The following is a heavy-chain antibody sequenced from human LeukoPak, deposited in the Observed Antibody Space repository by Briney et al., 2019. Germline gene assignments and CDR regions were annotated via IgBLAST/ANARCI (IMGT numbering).Heavy chain of an antibody. CDR2: ISGSGGST. J-gene: IGHJ4*02. V-gene: IGHV3-23*01. CDR1: GFTFSSYA. CDR3: AKGEWEPTLRAVYFDY. D-gene: IGHD1-26*01. Sequence: GGSLRLSCAASGFTFSSYAMSWVRQAPGKGLEWVSAISGSGGSTYYADSVKGRFTISRDNSKNTLYLQMNSLRAEDTAVYYCAKGEWEPTLRAVYFDYWGQGTLVTVSS.